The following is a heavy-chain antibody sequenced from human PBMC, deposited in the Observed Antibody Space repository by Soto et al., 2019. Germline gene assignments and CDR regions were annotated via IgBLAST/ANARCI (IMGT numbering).Heavy chain of an antibody. CDR1: GGSISSDGNY. CDR2: IYYSGST. D-gene: IGHD3-10*01. J-gene: IGHJ6*02. CDR3: AGARMVRGIIYYCGMDV. Sequence: QVQLQESGPGLVKSSQTLSLTCTVSGGSISSDGNYWSWIRQHPGKGLEWIGYIYYSGSTYYNPSFKSRVTISVDTSKNHFSLKLNYVTAADTAVYYCAGARMVRGIIYYCGMDVWGQGTTVTVSS. V-gene: IGHV4-31*03.